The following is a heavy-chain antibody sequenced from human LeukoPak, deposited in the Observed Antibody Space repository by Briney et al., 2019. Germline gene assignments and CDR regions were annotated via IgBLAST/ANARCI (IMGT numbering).Heavy chain of an antibody. V-gene: IGHV3-21*01. J-gene: IGHJ3*02. CDR3: AREGLVGATYPTMVDAFDI. Sequence: GGSLRLSCAASGFTFSSYSMNWVRQAPGKGLEWVLSISSSSSYIYYADSVKGRFTISRDNAKNSLYLQMNSLRAEDTAVYYCAREGLVGATYPTMVDAFDIWGQGTMVTVSS. D-gene: IGHD1-26*01. CDR1: GFTFSSYS. CDR2: ISSSSSYI.